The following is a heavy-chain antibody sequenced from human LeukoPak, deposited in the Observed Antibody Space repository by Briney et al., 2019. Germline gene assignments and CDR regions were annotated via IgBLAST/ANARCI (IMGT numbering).Heavy chain of an antibody. CDR2: IYHSGST. CDR3: ARGTVPWP. J-gene: IGHJ5*02. CDR1: GDSITSSNC. Sequence: SETLSLTCAVSGDSITSSNCWSWVRQPPGKGLEWIWVIYHSGSTNYNPSLKSRVTISVAKSKTQFSLNLSSVTAADTAVYYCARGTVPWPWGQGTLVTVSS. V-gene: IGHV4-4*02.